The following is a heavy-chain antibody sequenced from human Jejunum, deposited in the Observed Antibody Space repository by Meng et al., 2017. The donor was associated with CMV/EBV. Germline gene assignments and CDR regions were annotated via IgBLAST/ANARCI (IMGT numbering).Heavy chain of an antibody. D-gene: IGHD2-2*02. CDR3: ARVNGDWFSTICYKGWFDP. V-gene: IGHV4-30-4*01. CDR2: IYYSGRT. CDR1: CGSVSSGNNY. J-gene: IGHJ5*02. Sequence: QVQRQGAGPGLVQLSQTLSLTRTVSCGSVSSGNNYWIWIRQPPGKGLEWIGYIYYSGRTYYNPSLESRVTMSVDTSKNQFSLNLHSVTAAATAVYYCARVNGDWFSTICYKGWFDPWGQGTLVTVSS.